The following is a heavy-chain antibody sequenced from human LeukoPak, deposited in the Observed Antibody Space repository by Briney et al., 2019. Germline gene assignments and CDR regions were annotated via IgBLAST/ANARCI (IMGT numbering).Heavy chain of an antibody. Sequence: GGSLRLSCAASGFTFSTYGMHWVRQAPGKGLEWVAFIRYDGNNKYYTDSVKGRFTISRDNSKNTLYLQINSLRPEDTAVYYCAKDDSSGYYPYWGQGTLVTVSS. CDR1: GFTFSTYG. CDR2: IRYDGNNK. J-gene: IGHJ4*02. D-gene: IGHD3-22*01. CDR3: AKDDSSGYYPY. V-gene: IGHV3-30*02.